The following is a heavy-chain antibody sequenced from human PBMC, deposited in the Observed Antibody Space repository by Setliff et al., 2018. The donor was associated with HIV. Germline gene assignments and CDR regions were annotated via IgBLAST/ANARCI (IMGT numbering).Heavy chain of an antibody. D-gene: IGHD2-21*02. CDR2: VHPRDSKA. V-gene: IGHV5-51*01. CDR1: GYSFTTYY. Sequence: PGESLKISCQGSGYSFTTYYIGWVRQMPGKGLEWMGLVHPRDSKAQYSPSFEGQVTFSVDTSISTAYLHWSSLKASDTAIYYCARLHDCGGDCYFDYWGQGTMVTVSS. J-gene: IGHJ4*02. CDR3: ARLHDCGGDCYFDY.